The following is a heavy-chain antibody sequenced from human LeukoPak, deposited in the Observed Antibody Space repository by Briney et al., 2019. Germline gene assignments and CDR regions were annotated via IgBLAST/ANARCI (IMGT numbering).Heavy chain of an antibody. V-gene: IGHV1-46*01. D-gene: IGHD3-10*01. J-gene: IGHJ6*03. CDR3: ATTDGIGYGSGSPSGNYYYYMDV. Sequence: ASVKVSCKASGYTFTSYYMHWVRQAPGQGLEWMGIINPSGGSTSYAQKFQGRVTMTRDMSTSTVYMELSSLRSEDTAVYYCATTDGIGYGSGSPSGNYYYYMDVWGKGTTVTVSS. CDR2: INPSGGST. CDR1: GYTFTSYY.